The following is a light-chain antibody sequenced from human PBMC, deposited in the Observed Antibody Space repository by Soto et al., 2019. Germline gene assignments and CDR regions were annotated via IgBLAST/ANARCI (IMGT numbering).Light chain of an antibody. CDR1: QSVSNNY. CDR2: GAS. J-gene: IGKJ4*01. CDR3: QQYGSSPLT. Sequence: IVLTQAPCTLSLSPVERASLSFMSSQSVSNNYLAWYQQKPGQAPRLLIYGASNRATGIPARFSGSGSGTDFTLTISSLEPEDFAVYYCQQYGSSPLTFGGGTKVDIK. V-gene: IGKV3-20*01.